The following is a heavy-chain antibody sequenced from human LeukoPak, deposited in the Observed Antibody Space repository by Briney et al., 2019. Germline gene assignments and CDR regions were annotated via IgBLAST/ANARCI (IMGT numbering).Heavy chain of an antibody. J-gene: IGHJ6*02. V-gene: IGHV3-48*03. CDR3: ARDQWLAYYYHGMDV. CDR1: GFTFSSYA. Sequence: GGSVRLSCAASGFTFSSYAMNWVRQAPGKGLEWVSYITNNGTTIYYADSVKGRFTISRDNAENSLYLQMNSLRAEDTAIYYCARDQWLAYYYHGMDVWGQGTTVTVSS. D-gene: IGHD6-19*01. CDR2: ITNNGTTI.